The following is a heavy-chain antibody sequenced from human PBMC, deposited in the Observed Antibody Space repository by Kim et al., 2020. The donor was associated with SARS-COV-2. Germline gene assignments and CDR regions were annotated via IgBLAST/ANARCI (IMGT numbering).Heavy chain of an antibody. D-gene: IGHD5-18*01. J-gene: IGHJ4*02. V-gene: IGHV3-23*01. CDR3: AKQGQLWTDSPLDY. CDR1: GFTFSSYA. Sequence: GGSLRLSCAASGFTFSSYAMSWVRQAPGKGLEWVSVISGSGGTTYYAVAVKGRFTISRDNSKNTLYLQMNSLRAEDTAVYYCAKQGQLWTDSPLDYWGQGTLVTVSS. CDR2: ISGSGGTT.